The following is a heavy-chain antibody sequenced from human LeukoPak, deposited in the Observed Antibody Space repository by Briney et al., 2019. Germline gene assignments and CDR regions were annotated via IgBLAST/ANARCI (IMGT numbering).Heavy chain of an antibody. V-gene: IGHV4-39*01. CDR3: ARHSWYWYDSSGYPHYFDY. Sequence: PSETLSLTCTVSGGSISSSSYYWGWIRQPPGKGLEWIGSIYYSGSTYYNPSLKSRVTISVDTSKNQFSLKLSSVTAADTAVYYCARHSWYWYDSSGYPHYFDYWGQGTLVTVSS. D-gene: IGHD3-22*01. J-gene: IGHJ4*02. CDR2: IYYSGST. CDR1: GGSISSSSYY.